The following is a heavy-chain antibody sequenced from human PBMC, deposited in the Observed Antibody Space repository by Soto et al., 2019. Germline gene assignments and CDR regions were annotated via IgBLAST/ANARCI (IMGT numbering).Heavy chain of an antibody. CDR1: GFTFNDYY. CDR2: ISHSDHVI. CDR3: ARFGHYYDNDNYWGVLDH. J-gene: IGHJ1*01. V-gene: IGHV3-11*01. Sequence: PGVSRILSCVASGFTFNDYYMTWIRQAPGKGLEWISYISHSDHVIKYADSVKGRFTISRDNTKKSLYLQMNSLSADDTAMYFCARFGHYYDNDNYWGVLDHWGQGTLVTVSS. D-gene: IGHD3-22*01.